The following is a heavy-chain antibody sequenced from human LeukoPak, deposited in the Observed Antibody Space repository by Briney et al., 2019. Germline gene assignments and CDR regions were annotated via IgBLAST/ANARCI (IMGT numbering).Heavy chain of an antibody. V-gene: IGHV1-69*05. J-gene: IGHJ4*02. CDR1: GGTFSSYA. CDR3: ARGDGSYYGPDY. CDR2: IIPILGTA. D-gene: IGHD1-26*01. Sequence: GASVKVSCKASGGTFSSYAISWVRQAPGQGLEWMGGIIPILGTANYAQKFQGRVTITTDESTSTAYMGLSSLRSEDTAVYYCARGDGSYYGPDYWGQGTLVTVSS.